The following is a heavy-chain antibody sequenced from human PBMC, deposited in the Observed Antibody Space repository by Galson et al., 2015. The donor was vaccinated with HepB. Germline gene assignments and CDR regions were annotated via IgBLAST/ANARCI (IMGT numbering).Heavy chain of an antibody. Sequence: SLRLSCAASGFTFRSHAMSWVRQAPGKGLEWVSSISGSGDDTYNADSVKGRFTISRDNSKNTVFLQMNSLRAEDSALYYCVKDCEGSTCPCIDVSVQGTTFTVSS. CDR2: ISGSGDDT. V-gene: IGHV3-23*01. CDR3: VKDCEGSTCPCIDV. CDR1: GFTFRSHA. J-gene: IGHJ6*02. D-gene: IGHD2-21*01.